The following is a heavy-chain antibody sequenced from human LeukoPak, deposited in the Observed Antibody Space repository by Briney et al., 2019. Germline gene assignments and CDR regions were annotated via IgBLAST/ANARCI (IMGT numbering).Heavy chain of an antibody. V-gene: IGHV3-23*01. CDR3: AKATRFGGNALPRD. CDR1: GFTFSSYA. CDR2: ISGSGGST. D-gene: IGHD4-23*01. Sequence: PGGSLRLSCAASGFTFSSYAMSWVRQAPGKGLEWVSAISGSGGSTYYADSVKGRFTISRDNSKNTLYLQMSSLRAEDTAVYYCAKATRFGGNALPRDWGQGTLVTVSS. J-gene: IGHJ4*02.